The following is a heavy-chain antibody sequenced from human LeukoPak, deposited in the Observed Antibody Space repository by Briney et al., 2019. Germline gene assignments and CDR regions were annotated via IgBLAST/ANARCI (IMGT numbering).Heavy chain of an antibody. CDR2: IWYDGSNK. V-gene: IGHV3-33*06. J-gene: IGHJ4*02. CDR3: TKEQGEVGMATIDY. CDR1: GFTFSSYG. D-gene: IGHD5-24*01. Sequence: QPGRSLRLSCAASGFTFSSYGMHWVRQAPGKGLEWVAVIWYDGSNKYYADSVKGRFTISRDNSKNTLYLQMNSLRAEDTAVYYCTKEQGEVGMATIDYWGQGTLVTVSS.